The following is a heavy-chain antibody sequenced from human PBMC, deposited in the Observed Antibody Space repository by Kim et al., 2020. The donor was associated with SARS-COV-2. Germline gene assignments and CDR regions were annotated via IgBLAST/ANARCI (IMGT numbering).Heavy chain of an antibody. V-gene: IGHV3-43*02. D-gene: IGHD6-25*01. CDR2: ISGDGGTI. CDR3: AKENGLIRAATLDYAMDV. Sequence: GGSLRLSCAASGITFQDYAMHWVRRAPGKGLEWVSLISGDGGTIYYAGSVKGRFTVSRDNSKNSLFLQMNSLRSEDAAIYYCAKENGLIRAATLDYAMDVWGQGTTVTV. J-gene: IGHJ6*02. CDR1: GITFQDYA.